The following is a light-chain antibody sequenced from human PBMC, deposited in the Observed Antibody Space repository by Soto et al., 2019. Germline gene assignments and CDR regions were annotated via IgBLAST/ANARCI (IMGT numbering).Light chain of an antibody. CDR1: SSDVGGYNY. CDR2: DVI. J-gene: IGLJ2*01. CDR3: SSYTSSSPDVV. Sequence: QSALTQPPSVSGSPGQSITISCTGTSSDVGGYNYVSWYQQHPGKAPKLMIYDVINRPSGASNRFSGSKSGNTASLTISGLQGEDEADYYCSSYTSSSPDVVFGGGTKLTVL. V-gene: IGLV2-14*01.